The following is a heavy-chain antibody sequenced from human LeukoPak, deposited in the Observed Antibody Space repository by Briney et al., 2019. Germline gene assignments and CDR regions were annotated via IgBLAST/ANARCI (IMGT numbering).Heavy chain of an antibody. Sequence: PGGSLRLSCAAPGFTFSSYWMHWVRQAPGKGPVWVSRINSDGSSTSYADSVKGRFTISRDNAKNTLYLRMNSLRAEDTAVYYCARVSPEGDYDYWGQGTLVTVSS. J-gene: IGHJ4*02. CDR2: INSDGSST. D-gene: IGHD4-17*01. CDR3: ARVSPEGDYDY. CDR1: GFTFSSYW. V-gene: IGHV3-74*01.